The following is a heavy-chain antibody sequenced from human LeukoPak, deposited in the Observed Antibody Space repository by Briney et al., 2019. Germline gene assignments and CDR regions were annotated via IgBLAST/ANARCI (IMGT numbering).Heavy chain of an antibody. CDR2: INPSGGGT. J-gene: IGHJ4*02. D-gene: IGHD1-7*01. V-gene: IGHV1-46*01. Sequence: ASVKVSCKASGYTFTNYYIHWVRQAPGQGLEWMGIINPSGGGTSYAQKFQGRVTMTRDTSTSTVYMELSSLRSEDTAVYYCARDLLTGNTGDYWGQGTLITVSA. CDR3: ARDLLTGNTGDY. CDR1: GYTFTNYY.